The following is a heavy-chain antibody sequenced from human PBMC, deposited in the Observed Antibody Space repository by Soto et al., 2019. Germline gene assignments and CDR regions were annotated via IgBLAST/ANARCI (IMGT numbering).Heavy chain of an antibody. CDR3: ARGRYCLTGRCFPNWFDS. V-gene: IGHV4-30-4*01. Sequence: SETLSLTCSVSGDSISTVDYFWAWIRQPPGQALEYIGYIYKSATTYYNPSFESRVAITLDTSKSQFSLNVTSVTAADTAVYFCARGRYCLTGRCFPNWFDSWGQGTLVTVSS. CDR2: IYKSATT. CDR1: GDSISTVDYF. D-gene: IGHD2-15*01. J-gene: IGHJ5*01.